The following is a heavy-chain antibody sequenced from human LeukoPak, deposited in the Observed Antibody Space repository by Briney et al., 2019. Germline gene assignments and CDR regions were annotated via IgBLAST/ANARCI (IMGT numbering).Heavy chain of an antibody. CDR3: ARDGGYSYGHFDY. CDR1: GGTLSSYA. Sequence: GASVKVSCKASGGTLSSYAISWVRQAPGQGLEWMGGIIPIFGTANYAQKFQGRVTITADKSTSTAYMELSSLRSEDTAVYYCARDGGYSYGHFDYWGQGTLVTVSS. D-gene: IGHD5-18*01. V-gene: IGHV1-69*06. J-gene: IGHJ4*02. CDR2: IIPIFGTA.